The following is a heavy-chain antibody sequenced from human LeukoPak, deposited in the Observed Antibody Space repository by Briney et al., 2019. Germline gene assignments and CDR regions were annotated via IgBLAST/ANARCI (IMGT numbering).Heavy chain of an antibody. J-gene: IGHJ4*02. Sequence: SGGSLRLSCAASGFTFDDYAMHWVRQAPGKGLEWVSGISWNSGSIGYADSVKGRFTISRDNAKNSLYLQMNSLRAEDMASYYCAKSGSSWYYFDYWGQGTLVTVSS. D-gene: IGHD6-13*01. CDR2: ISWNSGSI. V-gene: IGHV3-9*03. CDR3: AKSGSSWYYFDY. CDR1: GFTFDDYA.